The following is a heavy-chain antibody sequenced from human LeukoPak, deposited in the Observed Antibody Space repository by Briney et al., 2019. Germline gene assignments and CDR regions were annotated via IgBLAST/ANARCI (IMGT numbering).Heavy chain of an antibody. D-gene: IGHD3-9*01. CDR1: GFIFSTYA. CDR3: AKGKMTAYLTWFDP. Sequence: GGSLRLSCAASGFIFSTYAMTWVRQAPGKGLEWVAVISPSGDTSYFADSVKGRFTISRDNTRNTLNLQMSSLRAEDAAIYYCAKGKMTAYLTWFDPWGQGTLAIVPP. CDR2: ISPSGDTS. J-gene: IGHJ5*02. V-gene: IGHV3-23*01.